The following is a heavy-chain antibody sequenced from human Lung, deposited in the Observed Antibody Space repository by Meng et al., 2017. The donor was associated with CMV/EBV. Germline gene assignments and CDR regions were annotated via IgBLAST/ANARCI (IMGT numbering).Heavy chain of an antibody. CDR1: GYTFTNYG. D-gene: IGHD1-26*01. Sequence: QGRLVQSGGEVKKPGASVKVSCKASGYTFTNYGITWVRQAPGQGLEWMGWINAYNGDTNYAQTLQGRVTMTTDTSTSTAYVELRSLRSDDTAVYYCARVEVGITSGDYWGQGTLVTVSS. CDR2: INAYNGDT. J-gene: IGHJ4*02. V-gene: IGHV1-18*01. CDR3: ARVEVGITSGDY.